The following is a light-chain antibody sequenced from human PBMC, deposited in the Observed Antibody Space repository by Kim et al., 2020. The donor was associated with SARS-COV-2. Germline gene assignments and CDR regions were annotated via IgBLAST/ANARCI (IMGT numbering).Light chain of an antibody. J-gene: IGKJ1*01. V-gene: IGKV1-5*03. Sequence: DIQMTQSPSTLSVSVGDRVTITCRTSRPIRSWLTWYQQKPGKAPTLLIYKASSLEGGVPSRFSGSGSGTEFTLTISSLQPDDFATYYCQQYNRFGTFGHGTKVEIK. CDR2: KAS. CDR1: RPIRSW. CDR3: QQYNRFGT.